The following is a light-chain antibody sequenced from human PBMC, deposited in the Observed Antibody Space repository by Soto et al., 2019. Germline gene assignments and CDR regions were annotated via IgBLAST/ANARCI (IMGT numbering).Light chain of an antibody. CDR1: QSVSSY. CDR3: QQRSNWPYT. Sequence: EIVLTQSPATLSLSPGERAKLSCRASQSVSSYLAWYQQKPGQAPRLLIYDASSRATGIPARFSGSGSGTDFTLTISSLEPEDFAVYYCQQRSNWPYTFGQGTKLEIK. CDR2: DAS. J-gene: IGKJ2*01. V-gene: IGKV3-11*01.